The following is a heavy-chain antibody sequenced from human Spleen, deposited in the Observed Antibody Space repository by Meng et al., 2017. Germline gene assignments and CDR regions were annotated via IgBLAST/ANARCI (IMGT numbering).Heavy chain of an antibody. V-gene: IGHV4-34*01. CDR3: ARGPTTVAHDFDY. CDR2: INHRGNT. J-gene: IGHJ4*02. Sequence: QGQLQQWGAGLLKPSETLSLTCVVSGGSFSDYSWSWTRQAPGKGLEWIGEINHRGNTNYNSFLESRVTISVDTSQNSLSLKLSSVTAADSAVYYCARGPTTVAHDFDYWGQGTLVTVSS. D-gene: IGHD4-11*01. CDR1: GGSFSDYS.